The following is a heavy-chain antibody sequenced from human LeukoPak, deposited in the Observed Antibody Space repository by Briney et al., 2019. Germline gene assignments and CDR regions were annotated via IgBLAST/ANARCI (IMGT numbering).Heavy chain of an antibody. CDR2: INSDGSST. CDR3: AREGEMATILCDY. CDR1: GFTFSSYW. V-gene: IGHV3-74*01. Sequence: PGGSLRLSCAASGFTFSSYWMHWVRQAPGKGLVWVSRINSDGSSTSYADSVKGRFAISRDNAKNTLYLQMNSLRAEDTAVYYCAREGEMATILCDYWGQGTLVTVSS. J-gene: IGHJ4*02. D-gene: IGHD5-24*01.